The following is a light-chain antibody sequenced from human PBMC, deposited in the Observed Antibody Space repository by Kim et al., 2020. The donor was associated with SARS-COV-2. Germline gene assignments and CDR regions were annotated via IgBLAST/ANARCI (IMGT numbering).Light chain of an antibody. CDR2: DAS. J-gene: IGKJ2*01. Sequence: SLSAGERATLSCRASQSVSSYLAWYQQKPGQAPRLLIYDASNRATGIPARFSGSGSGTDFTLTISSLEPEDFAVYYCQQRSNWPPSFGQGTKLEI. CDR1: QSVSSY. CDR3: QQRSNWPPS. V-gene: IGKV3-11*01.